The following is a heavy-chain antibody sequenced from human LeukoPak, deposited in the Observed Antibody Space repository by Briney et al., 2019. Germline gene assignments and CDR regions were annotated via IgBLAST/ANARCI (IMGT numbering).Heavy chain of an antibody. V-gene: IGHV1-46*01. CDR2: INPSGGST. CDR3: ARGDGDDSSGYFLDY. CDR1: GYTFTSYY. J-gene: IGHJ4*02. Sequence: ASVKVSCKASGYTFTSYYVHWVRQAPGHGLEWMGIINPSGGSTRYGQKFQGRVTMTRDTSTSTVYMELSSLRSEDTAVYYCARGDGDDSSGYFLDYWGQGTLVTVSS. D-gene: IGHD3-22*01.